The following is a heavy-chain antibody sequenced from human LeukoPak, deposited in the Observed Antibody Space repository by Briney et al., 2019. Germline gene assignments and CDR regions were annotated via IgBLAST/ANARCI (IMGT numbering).Heavy chain of an antibody. V-gene: IGHV1-2*02. CDR2: INPNSGGT. J-gene: IGHJ5*02. Sequence: ASVKVSCKASGYTFTDYYMHWVRQAPGQGLEWMGWINPNSGGTNYAQKFQGRVTMTRDTSISTAYMELSRLRSDDTVVYYCARDRSLWGRHLSLLPNWFDPWGQGTLVTVSS. D-gene: IGHD3-16*01. CDR1: GYTFTDYY. CDR3: ARDRSLWGRHLSLLPNWFDP.